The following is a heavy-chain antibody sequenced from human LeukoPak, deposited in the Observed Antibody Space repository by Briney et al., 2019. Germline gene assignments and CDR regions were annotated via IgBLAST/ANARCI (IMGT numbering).Heavy chain of an antibody. Sequence: GGSLRLSCAASGFTVSSNYMSWVRQAPGKGLEWVSVIYSGGSTYYADSVKGRFTISRGNSKNTLYLQMNSLRAEDTAVYYCARGNWNYGESNAFDIWGQGTMVTVSS. J-gene: IGHJ3*02. D-gene: IGHD1-7*01. CDR1: GFTVSSNY. CDR3: ARGNWNYGESNAFDI. V-gene: IGHV3-66*02. CDR2: IYSGGST.